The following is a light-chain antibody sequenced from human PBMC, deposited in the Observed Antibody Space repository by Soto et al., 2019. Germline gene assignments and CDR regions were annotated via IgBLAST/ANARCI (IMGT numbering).Light chain of an antibody. J-gene: IGLJ2*01. CDR3: SSYTTSSTLVI. CDR1: SSDFGGYNY. Sequence: QSALTQPASVSGSPGQSITISCTGTSSDFGGYNYVSWYQQHPGKAPKVMIYEVSNRPSGVSNRFSGSKSGNTASLTISGLQAEDEADYYCSSYTTSSTLVIFGGGTKLTDL. V-gene: IGLV2-14*01. CDR2: EVS.